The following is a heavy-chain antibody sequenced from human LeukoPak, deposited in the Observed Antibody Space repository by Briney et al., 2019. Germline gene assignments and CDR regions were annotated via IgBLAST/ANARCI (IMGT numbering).Heavy chain of an antibody. V-gene: IGHV1-69*13. Sequence: ASVKVSCKASGGTFSSYAISWVRQAPGQGLEWMGGIIPIFGTANYAQKFQGRVTITADESTSTAYMELSSLRSEDTAVYYCARLPLRSIAVGYYGMDVWGQGTTVTVSS. CDR3: ARLPLRSIAVGYYGMDV. D-gene: IGHD6-6*01. J-gene: IGHJ6*02. CDR2: IIPIFGTA. CDR1: GGTFSSYA.